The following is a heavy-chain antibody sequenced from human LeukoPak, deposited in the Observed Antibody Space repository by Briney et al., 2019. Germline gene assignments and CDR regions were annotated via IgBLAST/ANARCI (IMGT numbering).Heavy chain of an antibody. CDR1: GGSFSGYY. CDR2: INHSGST. Sequence: PSETLSLTCAVYGGSFSGYYWSWIRQPPGKGLEWIGEINHSGSTNYNPSLKSRVTISVDTSKNQFSLKLSSVTAADTAVYYCARTYGSGSYSILDYWGQGTLVTVSS. V-gene: IGHV4-34*01. CDR3: ARTYGSGSYSILDY. J-gene: IGHJ4*02. D-gene: IGHD3-10*01.